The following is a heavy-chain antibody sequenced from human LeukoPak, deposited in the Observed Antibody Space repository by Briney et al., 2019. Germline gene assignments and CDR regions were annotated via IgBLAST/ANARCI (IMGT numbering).Heavy chain of an antibody. J-gene: IGHJ4*02. V-gene: IGHV4-39*01. CDR1: GASISSRSYY. CDR2: IYFSGSA. D-gene: IGHD5-12*01. CDR3: ARRTVATTGVDY. Sequence: KPSETLSFTCTVSGASISSRSYYWDWIRQPPGKGLDWIGSIYFSGSAYYNPSLNSRVTISVDTSKNQFSLKLISVTAADTAVYYCARRTVATTGVDYWGQGSLVTVSS.